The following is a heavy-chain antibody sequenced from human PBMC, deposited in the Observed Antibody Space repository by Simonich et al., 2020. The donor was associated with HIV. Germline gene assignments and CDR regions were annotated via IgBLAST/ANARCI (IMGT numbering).Heavy chain of an antibody. D-gene: IGHD6-19*01. Sequence: QVQLQQWGAGLLKPSETLSLTCAVYGGSFINYYWSWIRQPPGKGLEWIGDINHGGITPYNPTLKIRVTISEDSSKNQFSLNLSAVTAADTAVYYCARYTPAYSRGHWYFDLWGRGTLVTVSS. J-gene: IGHJ2*01. CDR1: GGSFINYY. CDR2: INHGGIT. CDR3: ARYTPAYSRGHWYFDL. V-gene: IGHV4-34*01.